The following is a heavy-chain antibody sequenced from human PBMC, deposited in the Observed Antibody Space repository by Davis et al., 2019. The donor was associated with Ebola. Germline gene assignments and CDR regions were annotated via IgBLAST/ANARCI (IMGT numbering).Heavy chain of an antibody. CDR1: GGSITSTTYY. V-gene: IGHV4-39*01. CDR2: VYYSGST. D-gene: IGHD2-2*02. J-gene: IGHJ5*02. CDR3: AIKGYCSSTSCYKVVGGNWFDP. Sequence: MPSETLSLTCTVSGGSITSTTYYWGWIRQPPVKGLEWIGSVYYSGSTYYNPSLKSRVTISVDTSKNQFSLRLSSVTAADTAVYYCAIKGYCSSTSCYKVVGGNWFDPWGQGTLVTVSS.